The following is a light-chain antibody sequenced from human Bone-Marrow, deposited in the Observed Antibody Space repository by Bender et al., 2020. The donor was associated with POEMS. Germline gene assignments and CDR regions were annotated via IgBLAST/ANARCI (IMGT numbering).Light chain of an antibody. Sequence: SSELTQDPAVSVALGQTVRITCQGDSLRSYFASWYQQRPGQAPVLVFYGADNRPSGIPDRISGSNSGDTASLIITGAQADDEADYYCNCRDSSGDAHFGPGTKVTVL. CDR1: SLRSYF. V-gene: IGLV3-19*01. J-gene: IGLJ1*01. CDR2: GAD. CDR3: NCRDSSGDAH.